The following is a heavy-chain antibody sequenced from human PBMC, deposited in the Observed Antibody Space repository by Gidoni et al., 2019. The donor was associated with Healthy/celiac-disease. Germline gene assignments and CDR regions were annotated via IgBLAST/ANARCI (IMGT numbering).Heavy chain of an antibody. J-gene: IGHJ4*02. CDR1: GGSISSYY. D-gene: IGHD1-26*01. Sequence: QVQLQESGPGLVKPSETLSLTCTVSGGSISSYYWSWIRQPPGKGLEWIGYIYYSGSTNYNPSLKSRVTISVDTSKNQFSLKLSSVTAADTAVYYCASGLLGGQWELPPTGFDYWGQGTLVTVSS. CDR3: ASGLLGGQWELPPTGFDY. V-gene: IGHV4-59*01. CDR2: IYYSGST.